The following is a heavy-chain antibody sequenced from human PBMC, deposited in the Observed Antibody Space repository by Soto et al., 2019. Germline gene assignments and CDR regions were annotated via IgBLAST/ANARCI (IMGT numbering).Heavy chain of an antibody. D-gene: IGHD1-7*01. J-gene: IGHJ6*02. CDR1: WGSVSSNSAA. CDR2: TYYRSTRWYN. V-gene: IGHV6-1*01. CDR3: AGTTSLQWYYGMDV. Sequence: PSQTLSLTCAISWGSVSSNSAAWNWIRQSPSRGLEWLGRTYYRSTRWYNDYAVSVKSRITVNPDTSKNQFSLHLNSVTPEDTAVYYCAGTTSLQWYYGMDVWGQGTTVTVSS.